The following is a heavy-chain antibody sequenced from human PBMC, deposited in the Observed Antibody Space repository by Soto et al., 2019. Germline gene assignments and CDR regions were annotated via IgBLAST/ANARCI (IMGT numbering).Heavy chain of an antibody. CDR1: GFTFCDYA. J-gene: IGHJ6*02. Sequence: PGGSLRLSCAASGFTFCDYAMHCFRQSPWKCLEWVSGISWNSGSIGYADSVKGRFTISRDNSKNTLYLQMNSLRAEDTAVYYCARDDIVVVVAAPPIHYYYYGMDVWGQGTTVTVSS. D-gene: IGHD2-15*01. CDR2: ISWNSGSI. V-gene: IGHV3-9*01. CDR3: ARDDIVVVVAAPPIHYYYYGMDV.